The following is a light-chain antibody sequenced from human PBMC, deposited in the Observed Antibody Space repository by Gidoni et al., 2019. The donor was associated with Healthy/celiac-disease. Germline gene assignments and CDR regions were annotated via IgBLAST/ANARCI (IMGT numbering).Light chain of an antibody. Sequence: DIQMTQSPSSLSASVGDRVTITCRASQSISSYLNWYQQKPGKAPKLLIYAASSLQSGVPSIFSGSGSGTDFTLTISSLQPEDFATYDCQQSYSTPYTFXQXTKLEIK. CDR1: QSISSY. V-gene: IGKV1-39*01. CDR2: AAS. CDR3: QQSYSTPYT. J-gene: IGKJ2*01.